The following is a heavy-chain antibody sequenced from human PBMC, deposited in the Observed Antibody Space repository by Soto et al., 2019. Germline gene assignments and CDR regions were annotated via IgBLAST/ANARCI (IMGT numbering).Heavy chain of an antibody. CDR2: IITFFGAA. Sequence: QVQLVQSGAEVRKPGSSVRVSCKASGGRFSTYAFNWVRQAPGQGLEWLGGIITFFGAAMYAQKFQGRVTITADEFTTTAYMELSGLRSEDTAVYYCARGGKERFRGSGMDVWGQGNTVTVSS. CDR1: GGRFSTYA. D-gene: IGHD1-1*01. J-gene: IGHJ6*02. CDR3: ARGGKERFRGSGMDV. V-gene: IGHV1-69*01.